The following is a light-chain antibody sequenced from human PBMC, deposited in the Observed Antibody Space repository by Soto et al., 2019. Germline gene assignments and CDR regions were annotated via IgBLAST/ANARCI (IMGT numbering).Light chain of an antibody. CDR2: EVT. CDR1: SSDVGGYNF. CDR3: SSYAGSHNIV. J-gene: IGLJ1*01. Sequence: QSALTQPPSASGSPGRSVTISCTGASSDVGGYNFVSWYQQHPGKAPKRLIYEVTKRPSGVPDRFSGSRSGNTASLTVSGLQAEDEADYYCSSYAGSHNIVFGTGTKVTVL. V-gene: IGLV2-8*01.